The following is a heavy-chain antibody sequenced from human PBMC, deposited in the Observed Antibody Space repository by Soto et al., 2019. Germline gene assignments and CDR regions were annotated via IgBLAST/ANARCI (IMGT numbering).Heavy chain of an antibody. V-gene: IGHV5-51*01. CDR3: ARGALDSTQHYYYYGMDV. D-gene: IGHD6-13*01. J-gene: IGHJ6*02. Sequence: PGESLKISCKGSGYSFTSYWIGWVRQMPGKGLEWMGIIYPGDSDTRYSPSFQGQVTISADKSISTAYLQWSSLKASDTAMYYCARGALDSTQHYYYYGMDVWGQGTTVTVSS. CDR1: GYSFTSYW. CDR2: IYPGDSDT.